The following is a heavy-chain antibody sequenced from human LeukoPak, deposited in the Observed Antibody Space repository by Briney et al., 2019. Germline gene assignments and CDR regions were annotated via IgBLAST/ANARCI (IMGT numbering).Heavy chain of an antibody. CDR3: AKDPKPYCSSTSCLYYFDY. CDR1: GFTFSSYA. V-gene: IGHV3-23*01. D-gene: IGHD2-2*01. J-gene: IGHJ4*02. Sequence: GGSLRLSCAASGFTFSSYAMSWVRQAPGKGLEWVSAISGSGGSTYYADSVKGRFTISRDNSKNTLYLQMNSLRAEDTAVYYCAKDPKPYCSSTSCLYYFDYWGQGTLVTVSS. CDR2: ISGSGGST.